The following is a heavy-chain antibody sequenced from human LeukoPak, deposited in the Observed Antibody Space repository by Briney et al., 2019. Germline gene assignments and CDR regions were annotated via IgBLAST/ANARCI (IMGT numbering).Heavy chain of an antibody. CDR3: ARGQSGSRQWLLLMRDAFDI. D-gene: IGHD3-22*01. J-gene: IGHJ3*02. Sequence: GASVKVSCKASGYTFTSYDINWVRQATGQGLEWMGWMNPNSGNTGYAQKFQGRVTITRNTSISTAYMELSSLRSEDTAVYYCARGQSGSRQWLLLMRDAFDIWGQGTMVTVSS. CDR2: MNPNSGNT. CDR1: GYTFTSYD. V-gene: IGHV1-8*03.